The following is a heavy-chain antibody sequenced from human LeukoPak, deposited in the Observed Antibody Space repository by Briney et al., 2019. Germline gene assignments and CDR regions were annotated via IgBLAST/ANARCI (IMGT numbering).Heavy chain of an antibody. V-gene: IGHV4-59*01. CDR3: AKYVWGSYPTFEDY. CDR1: SYX. D-gene: IGHD3-16*02. Sequence: SYXWSWVRQPPGKGVEWIVYISYSASTNYNPSLKSRVPISVDTSKNQFSLKLSSVTAADTAVYYCAKYVWGSYPTFEDYWGQGTLVTVSS. J-gene: IGHJ4*02. CDR2: ISYSAST.